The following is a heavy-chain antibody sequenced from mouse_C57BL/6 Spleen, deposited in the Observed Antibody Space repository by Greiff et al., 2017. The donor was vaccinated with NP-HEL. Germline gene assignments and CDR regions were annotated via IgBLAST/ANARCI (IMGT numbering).Heavy chain of an antibody. CDR2: IDPENGDT. J-gene: IGHJ2*01. CDR1: GFNIKDDY. CDR3: TTVTGTDY. Sequence: SGAELVRPGASVKLSCTASGFNIKDDYMHWVKQRPEQGLEWIGWIDPENGDTEYASKFQGKATITADTSSNTAYLQLSSLTSEDTAVYYCTTVTGTDYWGQGTTLTVSS. D-gene: IGHD4-1*01. V-gene: IGHV14-4*01.